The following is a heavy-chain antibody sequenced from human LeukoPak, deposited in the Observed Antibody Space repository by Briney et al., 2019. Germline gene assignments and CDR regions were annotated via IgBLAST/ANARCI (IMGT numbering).Heavy chain of an antibody. CDR1: GFTFSSYA. V-gene: IGHV3-53*01. J-gene: IGHJ4*02. CDR2: IYSGGST. Sequence: GGSLRLSCAASGFTFSSYAMSWVRQAPGKGLEWVSVIYSGGSTYYADSVKGRFTISRDNSKNTLYLQMNSLRAEDTAVYYCARGTMTTVTLDYWGQGTLVTVSS. D-gene: IGHD4-17*01. CDR3: ARGTMTTVTLDY.